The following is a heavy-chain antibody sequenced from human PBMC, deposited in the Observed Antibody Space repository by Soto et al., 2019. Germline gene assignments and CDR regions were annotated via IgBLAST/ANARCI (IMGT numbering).Heavy chain of an antibody. Sequence: LSLTCTVSDSSIVTSYYWGWIRQPPGGGLEWIGSLYHIGTTYYNPSLRSRATISVDTSKNQFFLQLTSLTAADTAVYYCATPTPLRGAMITNINFDFWGQGTPVTVSS. V-gene: IGHV4-38-2*02. D-gene: IGHD3-10*01. CDR1: DSSIVTSYY. J-gene: IGHJ4*02. CDR3: ATPTPLRGAMITNINFDF. CDR2: LYHIGTT.